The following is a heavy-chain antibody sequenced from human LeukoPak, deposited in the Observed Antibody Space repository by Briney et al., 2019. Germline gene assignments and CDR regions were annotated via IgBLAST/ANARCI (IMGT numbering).Heavy chain of an antibody. V-gene: IGHV4-59*01. CDR1: GGSISSYY. J-gene: IGHJ4*02. D-gene: IGHD1-26*01. CDR2: IYYSGST. CDR3: AREELVGATGFDY. Sequence: SETLSLTCTVSGGSISSYYWNWIRQPPGKGLEWIGYIYYSGSTNYNPSLKSRVAMSVDTSKSQFSLKLSSVTAADTAVYYCAREELVGATGFDYWGQGTLVTVSS.